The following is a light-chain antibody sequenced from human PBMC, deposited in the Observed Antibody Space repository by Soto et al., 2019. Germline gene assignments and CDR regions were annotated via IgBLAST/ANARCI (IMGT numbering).Light chain of an antibody. J-gene: IGKJ1*01. CDR3: QQYNNWHPWT. Sequence: ELLMTQSPATLSVSPGESAPLPCGASKSVSSKLAWYQQKPGQAPRLLIYGASTRATGIPARFSGSGFGTEFTLTISSLQYEDFAVYYCQQYNNWHPWTFGQGTKVDIK. CDR1: KSVSSK. CDR2: GAS. V-gene: IGKV3-15*01.